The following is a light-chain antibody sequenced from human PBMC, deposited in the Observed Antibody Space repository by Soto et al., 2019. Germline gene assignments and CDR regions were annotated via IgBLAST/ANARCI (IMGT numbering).Light chain of an antibody. V-gene: IGKV3-15*01. Sequence: EIVMTQSPATLSVSPGERATLSCRASQSVSSNLAWYQQKPGQAPRLLIYDASTRTTGIPARFSGSGSGTEFLPTISRLQSEDFAVYCCQQYNNWPPTFGQGTKVEIK. CDR2: DAS. CDR1: QSVSSN. CDR3: QQYNNWPPT. J-gene: IGKJ1*01.